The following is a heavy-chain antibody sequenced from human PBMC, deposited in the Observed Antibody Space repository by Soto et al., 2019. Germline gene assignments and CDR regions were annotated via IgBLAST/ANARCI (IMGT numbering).Heavy chain of an antibody. J-gene: IGHJ4*02. CDR1: GGSISSSSYY. Sequence: SETLSLTCTVSGGSISSSSYYWGWIRQPPGKGLEWIGSIYYSGSTYYNPSLKSRVTISVDTSKNQFSLKLSSVTAADTAVYYCARRRGYGSGSYYNEWGQGTLVTVS. V-gene: IGHV4-39*01. CDR3: ARRRGYGSGSYYNE. CDR2: IYYSGST. D-gene: IGHD3-10*01.